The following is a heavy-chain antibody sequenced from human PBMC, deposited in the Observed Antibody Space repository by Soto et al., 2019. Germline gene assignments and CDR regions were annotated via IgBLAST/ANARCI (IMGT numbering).Heavy chain of an antibody. V-gene: IGHV1-24*01. Sequence: ASVKVSCKVSGYTLTELSMHWVRQAPGKGLEWMGGFDPEDGETIYAQKFQGRVTMTEDTSTDTAYMELSSLRSEDTAVYYCATGYSSSWYRGFNRRYYFDYWGQGTLDTVSS. CDR2: FDPEDGET. D-gene: IGHD6-13*01. CDR3: ATGYSSSWYRGFNRRYYFDY. CDR1: GYTLTELS. J-gene: IGHJ4*02.